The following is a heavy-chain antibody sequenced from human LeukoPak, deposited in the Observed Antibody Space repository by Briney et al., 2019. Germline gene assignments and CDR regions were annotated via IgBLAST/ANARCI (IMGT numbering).Heavy chain of an antibody. Sequence: SETLSLTCTVSGGSISSYYWSWIRQPAGKGLEWIGRIYTSGSTNYNPSLTSRVTMSVDTSKNQFSLKLSSVTAADTAVYYCARDPNYYDSSGYGDAFDIWGQGTMVTVSS. V-gene: IGHV4-4*07. CDR3: ARDPNYYDSSGYGDAFDI. CDR2: IYTSGST. CDR1: GGSISSYY. J-gene: IGHJ3*02. D-gene: IGHD3-22*01.